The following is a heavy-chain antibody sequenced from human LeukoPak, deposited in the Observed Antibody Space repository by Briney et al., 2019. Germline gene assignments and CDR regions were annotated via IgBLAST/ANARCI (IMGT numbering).Heavy chain of an antibody. D-gene: IGHD5-18*01. CDR1: GFSISSYA. CDR2: ISNGGSI. V-gene: IGHV3-64*01. J-gene: IGHJ4*02. CDR3: ARDFSYGSGFDY. Sequence: GGSLRLSCAASGFSISSYALRWVRQAPGKGLQYVSGISNGGSIDYANSVKGRFTISRDNSKNTLYLQMGRLSPEDMAVYYSARDFSYGSGFDYWGQGILVTVSS.